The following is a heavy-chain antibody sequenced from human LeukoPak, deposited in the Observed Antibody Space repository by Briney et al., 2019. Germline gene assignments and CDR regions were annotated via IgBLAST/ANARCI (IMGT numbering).Heavy chain of an antibody. V-gene: IGHV4-34*01. CDR2: IDHSGTT. Sequence: KPSETLSLTCAVYGGSFSGYYWNWIRQPPGKGREWIGEIDHSGTTNYNPSLKSRVTISVDTSKNQFSLELTSVTAADTAVYYCARGGGNSYGFTDYWGQGTLVTVSS. J-gene: IGHJ4*02. D-gene: IGHD5-18*01. CDR3: ARGGGNSYGFTDY. CDR1: GGSFSGYY.